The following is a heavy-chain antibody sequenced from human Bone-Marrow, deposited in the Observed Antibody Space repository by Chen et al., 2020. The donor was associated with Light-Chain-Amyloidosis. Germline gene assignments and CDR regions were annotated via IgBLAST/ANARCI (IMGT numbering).Heavy chain of an antibody. CDR3: AKASAPESSGYFWGYYGMDV. CDR1: GFNFDDFP. J-gene: IGHJ6*02. CDR2: ISWNSKTI. V-gene: IGHV3-9*01. D-gene: IGHD3-22*01. Sequence: EVQLVESGGDLVQTGRSLRLSCTGSGFNFDDFPMHWVRQVPGKGLEWVAGISWNSKTIDYVDSVKGRFTVSRDNAKSSLYLQMGSLRPEDTALYYCAKASAPESSGYFWGYYGMDVWGQGTMVTV.